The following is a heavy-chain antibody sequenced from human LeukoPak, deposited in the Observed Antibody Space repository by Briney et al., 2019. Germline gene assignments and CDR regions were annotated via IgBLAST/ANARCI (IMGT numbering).Heavy chain of an antibody. CDR3: ARAYSSSSGVLSYFDY. D-gene: IGHD6-6*01. V-gene: IGHV1-69*13. CDR1: GGTFSSYA. Sequence: SVKVSCKASGGTFSSYAISWVRQAPGQGLEWMGGIIPIFGTANYAQKFQGRVTITADESTSTAYMELSSLRPEDTAVYYCARAYSSSSGVLSYFDYWGQGTLVTVSS. CDR2: IIPIFGTA. J-gene: IGHJ4*02.